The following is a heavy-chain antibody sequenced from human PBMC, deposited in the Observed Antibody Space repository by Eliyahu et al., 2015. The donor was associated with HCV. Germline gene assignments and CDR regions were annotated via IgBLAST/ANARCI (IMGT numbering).Heavy chain of an antibody. CDR2: IYQTGGG. V-gene: IGHV4-39*01. CDR1: GGSIXGRXHS. Sequence: QLQLQESGPGLLKPSETLSLTCTVSGGSIXGRXHSWGWVRQPPGKGLEWIGSIYQTGGGYYNPSLKSRATISVDASKNQLSLRLNSVLAADTAVYFCARLSSGTYGYYFESWGQGTLVTVSS. D-gene: IGHD1-26*01. J-gene: IGHJ4*02. CDR3: ARLSSGTYGYYFES.